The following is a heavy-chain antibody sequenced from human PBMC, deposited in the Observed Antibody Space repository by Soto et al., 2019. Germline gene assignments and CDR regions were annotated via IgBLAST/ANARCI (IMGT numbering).Heavy chain of an antibody. Sequence: SETLSLTCTVSGGSISSYYWSWIRQPPGKGLEWIGYIYYSGSTNYNPSLKSRVTISVDTSKNQFSLKLSSVTAADTAVYYCARGGGVGGWFDPWGQGTLVTAPQ. CDR2: IYYSGST. CDR1: GGSISSYY. D-gene: IGHD2-2*01. V-gene: IGHV4-59*01. J-gene: IGHJ5*02. CDR3: ARGGGVGGWFDP.